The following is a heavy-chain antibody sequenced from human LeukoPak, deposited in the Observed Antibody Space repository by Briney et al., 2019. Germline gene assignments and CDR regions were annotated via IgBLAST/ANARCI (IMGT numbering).Heavy chain of an antibody. Sequence: GGSLRLSCAASGFTFSSYSMNWVRQAPGKGLEWVGRIKSTTDGGTADYAAPVTGRFTISRDDSKNTLNLQMNSLKTEDTAVYYCTTDGYPPRYFDYWGQGTLVTVSS. CDR1: GFTFSSYS. D-gene: IGHD5-12*01. V-gene: IGHV3-15*01. CDR3: TTDGYPPRYFDY. CDR2: IKSTTDGGTA. J-gene: IGHJ4*02.